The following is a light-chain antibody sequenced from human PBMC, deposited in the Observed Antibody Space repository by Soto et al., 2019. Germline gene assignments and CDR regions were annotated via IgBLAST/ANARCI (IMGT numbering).Light chain of an antibody. CDR3: QQYNNWPPKT. CDR1: QSVSSN. V-gene: IGKV3-15*01. J-gene: IGKJ1*01. Sequence: EIVMTQSPATLSVSPGERATLSCRASQSVSSNLAWYQQKPGQAPRLLIYDASHRATGIPARFSGSGSGTEFTLTISSLQSEDFAVYYCQQYNNWPPKTFGQGTKVEIK. CDR2: DAS.